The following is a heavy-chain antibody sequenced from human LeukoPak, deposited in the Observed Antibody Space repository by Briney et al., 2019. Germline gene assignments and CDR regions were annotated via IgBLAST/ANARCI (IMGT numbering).Heavy chain of an antibody. CDR2: IRQDGGER. V-gene: IGHV3-7*03. J-gene: IGHJ5*02. CDR3: ARGTSGWPGVYH. D-gene: IGHD6-19*01. CDR1: GFTFSNYW. Sequence: GGSLRLSCAASGFTFSNYWMNWVRQAPGKGLEWVANIRQDGGERYYVDSVTGRFIISRDNAKNSLYLQMNSLRAEDTAIYYFARGTSGWPGVYHWGQGTLGIVSS.